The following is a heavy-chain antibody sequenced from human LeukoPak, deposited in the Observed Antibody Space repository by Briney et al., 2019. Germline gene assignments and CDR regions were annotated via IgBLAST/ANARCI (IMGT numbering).Heavy chain of an antibody. V-gene: IGHV4-61*02. Sequence: SQTLSLTCTVSGGSISSGSYYWSWIRQPAGKGLEWIGRIYTSGSTYYNPSLKSRVTISVDTSKNQFSLKLSSVTAADTAVYYCARGLGWPYFDSWGQGTLVTVSS. CDR1: GGSISSGSYY. CDR2: IYTSGST. CDR3: ARGLGWPYFDS. D-gene: IGHD5-24*01. J-gene: IGHJ4*02.